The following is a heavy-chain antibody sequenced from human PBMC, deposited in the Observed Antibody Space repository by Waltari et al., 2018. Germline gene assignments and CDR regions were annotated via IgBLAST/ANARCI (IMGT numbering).Heavy chain of an antibody. Sequence: VQLVEYGGGLAQPGGARRVSLAACGFRVSNQWMTWVRQASGKGPEWVANIKQDGSEKYYMDSVKGRFTISRDNAKNSLYLQMNNLRVEDTAVYYCTRGGRDSSWYWRDWGQGTLVTVSS. CDR1: GFRVSNQW. CDR3: TRGGRDSSWYWRD. V-gene: IGHV3-7*01. D-gene: IGHD6-13*01. CDR2: IKQDGSEK. J-gene: IGHJ4*02.